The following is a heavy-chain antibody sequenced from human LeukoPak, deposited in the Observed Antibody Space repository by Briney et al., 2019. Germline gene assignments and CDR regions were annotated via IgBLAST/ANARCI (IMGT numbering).Heavy chain of an antibody. D-gene: IGHD6-19*01. CDR1: GYTFSDYY. Sequence: GVSVKVSCKASGYTFSDYYIHWVRQGPGHGLEWMGWINPNSGGTDYAQRFQGRVTMTRETSNTTAYMELSRLRSDDTAVYYCARVNYRSGFFRNFYYYGMDVWGQGTTVTVSS. J-gene: IGHJ6*02. CDR3: ARVNYRSGFFRNFYYYGMDV. CDR2: INPNSGGT. V-gene: IGHV1-2*02.